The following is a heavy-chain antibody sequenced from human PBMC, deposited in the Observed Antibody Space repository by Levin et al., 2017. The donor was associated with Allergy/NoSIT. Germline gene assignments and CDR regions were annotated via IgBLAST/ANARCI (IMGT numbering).Heavy chain of an antibody. D-gene: IGHD6-13*01. CDR2: ISPSGGTT. Sequence: VASVKVSCKASGYTFTNYHMHWVRQAPGQGLEWMGIISPSGGTTSYAQKFQGRVTMTRDTSTSTIYMELSSLRSEDTSVYYCARAIEAAGAIGYWGQGTLVTVSS. V-gene: IGHV1-46*01. J-gene: IGHJ4*02. CDR3: ARAIEAAGAIGY. CDR1: GYTFTNYH.